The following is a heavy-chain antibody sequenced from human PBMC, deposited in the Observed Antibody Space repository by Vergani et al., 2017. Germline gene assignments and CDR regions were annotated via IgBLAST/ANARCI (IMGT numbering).Heavy chain of an antibody. CDR2: INHSGST. D-gene: IGHD2-2*01. CDR1: GGSFSGYY. CDR3: AREIIDIVVVPAAQAEDAFDI. Sequence: QVQLQQWGAGLLKPSETLSLTCAVYGGSFSGYYWSWIRQPPGKGLEWIGEINHSGSTNNNPSLKSRVTISVDTSKNQFSLKLSSVTAADTAVYYCAREIIDIVVVPAAQAEDAFDIWGQGTMVTVSS. V-gene: IGHV4-34*01. J-gene: IGHJ3*02.